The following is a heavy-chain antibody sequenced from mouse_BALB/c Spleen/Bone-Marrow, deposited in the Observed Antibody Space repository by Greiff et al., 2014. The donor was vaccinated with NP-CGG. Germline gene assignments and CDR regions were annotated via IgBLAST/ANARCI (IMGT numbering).Heavy chain of an antibody. D-gene: IGHD3-2*02. Sequence: VHVKQSGAELVKPGASVKLSCTASGFNIKDTYIHWVKQRPEQGLEWIGRIDPANGNTKSDPKFQGKATITADTSPNTAYLQLSSLTSEDTAVYYCAREATYAMDYWGQGTSVTVSS. CDR3: AREATYAMDY. CDR2: IDPANGNT. V-gene: IGHV14-3*02. CDR1: GFNIKDTY. J-gene: IGHJ4*01.